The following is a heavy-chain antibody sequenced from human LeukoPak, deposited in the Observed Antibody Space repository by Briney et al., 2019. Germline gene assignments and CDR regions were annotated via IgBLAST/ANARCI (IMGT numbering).Heavy chain of an antibody. CDR2: INYSGST. D-gene: IGHD6-19*01. CDR3: ARPRSGWRADAFDF. CDR1: GGSISSSTYY. V-gene: IGHV4-39*01. Sequence: SETLSLTCTVSGGSISSSTYYWGWIRQPPGKGLEWIGSINYSGSTYYNPSLKSRVTVSVDTSKNQFSLKLSSVTATDTAVYHCARPRSGWRADAFDFWGQGTLVTVSS. J-gene: IGHJ3*01.